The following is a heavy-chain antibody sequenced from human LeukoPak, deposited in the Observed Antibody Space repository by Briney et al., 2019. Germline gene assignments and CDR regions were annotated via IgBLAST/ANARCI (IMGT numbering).Heavy chain of an antibody. J-gene: IGHJ5*02. CDR2: IRYDGSNK. V-gene: IGHV3-30*02. CDR1: GFTFSSYG. D-gene: IGHD4-17*01. CDR3: AREGPPNDYGDYGVENWFDP. Sequence: GGSLRLSCAASGFTFSSYGMHWVRQAPGKGLEWVAFIRYDGSNKYYADSMKGRFTISRDNAKNSLYLQMNSLRAEDTAVYYCAREGPPNDYGDYGVENWFDPWGQGTLVTVSS.